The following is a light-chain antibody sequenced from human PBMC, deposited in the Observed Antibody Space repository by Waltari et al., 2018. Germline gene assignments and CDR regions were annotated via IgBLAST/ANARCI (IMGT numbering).Light chain of an antibody. Sequence: QSALTQPASVSGSPGQSITIPCTRTSSDVGGYNYVSWYQQHPGKAPKLMIYDVTNRPSGVSNRFSGSKSGNTASLTISGLQAEDEADYYCSSYTSSGTGVLFGGGTKLSVL. CDR2: DVT. CDR3: SSYTSSGTGVL. CDR1: SSDVGGYNY. V-gene: IGLV2-14*03. J-gene: IGLJ2*01.